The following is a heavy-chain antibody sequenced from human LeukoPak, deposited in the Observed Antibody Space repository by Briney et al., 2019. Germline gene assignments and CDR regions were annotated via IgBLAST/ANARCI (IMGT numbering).Heavy chain of an antibody. V-gene: IGHV3-33*07. CDR3: VAVLVPAAFWHFDV. Sequence: GTSLRLSCATSGFPFSQHGYYWVRQAPGKGLEWTAVIWVDGTRKYYADSVEGRFTISRDNSKSTLYLQIDSLRPEDTAVYYCVAVLVPAAFWHFDVWGRGTQVTVSS. D-gene: IGHD2-2*01. CDR2: IWVDGTRK. CDR1: GFPFSQHG. J-gene: IGHJ2*01.